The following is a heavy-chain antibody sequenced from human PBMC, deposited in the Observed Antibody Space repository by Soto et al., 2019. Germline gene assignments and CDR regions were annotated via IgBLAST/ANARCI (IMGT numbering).Heavy chain of an antibody. CDR3: ARKLGTDYFDY. V-gene: IGHV4-39*01. CDR2: VYYSGNT. J-gene: IGHJ4*02. CDR1: GGCMGSGSYF. D-gene: IGHD7-27*01. Sequence: EPLSLTCTVSGGCMGSGSYFYDWIRQPPGKGLEWIASVYYSGNTYYNPSLKSRVTISVDASNNQFSLKLRSVTAADTAVYYCARKLGTDYFDYWGRGTLVTVSS.